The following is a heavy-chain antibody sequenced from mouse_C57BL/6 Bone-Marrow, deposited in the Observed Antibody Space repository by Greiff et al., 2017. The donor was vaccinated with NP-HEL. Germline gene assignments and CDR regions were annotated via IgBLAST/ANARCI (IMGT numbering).Heavy chain of an antibody. CDR2: INPYNGGT. CDR1: GYTFTDYY. J-gene: IGHJ2*01. V-gene: IGHV1-19*01. D-gene: IGHD3-2*02. CDR3: ARHSTGYVDY. Sequence: VQLQQSGPVLVKPGASVKMSCKASGYTFTDYYMNWVKQSHGKSLEWIGVINPYNGGTSYNQKFKGKATLTVEKSSSTAYMELNSLTSEDSAVYYCARHSTGYVDYWGQGTTLTVSS.